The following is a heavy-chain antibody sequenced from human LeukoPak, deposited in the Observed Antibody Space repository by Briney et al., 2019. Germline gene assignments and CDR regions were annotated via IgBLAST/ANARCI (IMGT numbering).Heavy chain of an antibody. D-gene: IGHD3-10*01. CDR3: ARNLWFGESSDAFDM. V-gene: IGHV1-2*02. CDR1: GYTFTGFY. Sequence: ASVKVSCKASGYTFTGFYIHWVRQAPGQGLEWMGWINPNSGGTIYAQKFQGRVTMTRDTSISTAYMDMSSLRSDDTAVYYCARNLWFGESSDAFDMWGQGTMVTVSS. CDR2: INPNSGGT. J-gene: IGHJ3*02.